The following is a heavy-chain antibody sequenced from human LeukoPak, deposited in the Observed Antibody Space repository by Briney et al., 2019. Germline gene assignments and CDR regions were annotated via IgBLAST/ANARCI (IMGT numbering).Heavy chain of an antibody. J-gene: IGHJ4*02. CDR1: GFSFSTYW. Sequence: PGGSLRLSCAASGFSFSTYWMSWVRQAPGKGLEWVANIKQDGSEKYYVDSVKGRFTISRDNAKNSLYLQMNSLRVEDTVVYYCARAWSYSTGWYNYWGQGTLVTVSS. CDR3: ARAWSYSTGWYNY. V-gene: IGHV3-7*04. D-gene: IGHD6-19*01. CDR2: IKQDGSEK.